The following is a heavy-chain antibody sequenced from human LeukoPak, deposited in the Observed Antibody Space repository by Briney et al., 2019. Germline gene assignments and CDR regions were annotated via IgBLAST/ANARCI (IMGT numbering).Heavy chain of an antibody. D-gene: IGHD5-18*01. V-gene: IGHV3-49*04. J-gene: IGHJ4*02. Sequence: GGSLRLSCAASGFTFDVYSITWVRQAPGKGLEWVGFIRNTIYGETTEYAASVKGRFTISRDNSTSIAYLQMNSLKTEDTGVYYCTRRGNSYSTIDHWGQGTLVTVSS. CDR2: IRNTIYGETT. CDR3: TRRGNSYSTIDH. CDR1: GFTFDVYS.